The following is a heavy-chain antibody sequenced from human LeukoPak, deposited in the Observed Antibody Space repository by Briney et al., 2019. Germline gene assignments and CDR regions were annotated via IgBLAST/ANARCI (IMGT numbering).Heavy chain of an antibody. CDR3: ARSDDFYDILTGYTA. CDR2: MNPNSGNT. V-gene: IGHV1-8*01. Sequence: VASVKVSCKASGYTFTSYDINWVRQATGQGLEWMGWMNPNSGNTGCAQKFQGRVTMTRNTSISTAYMELSSLRSEDTAVYYCARSDDFYDILTGYTAWGQGTLVTVSS. CDR1: GYTFTSYD. J-gene: IGHJ4*02. D-gene: IGHD3-9*01.